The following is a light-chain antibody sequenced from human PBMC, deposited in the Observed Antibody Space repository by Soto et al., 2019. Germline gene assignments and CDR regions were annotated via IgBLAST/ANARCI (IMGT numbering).Light chain of an antibody. CDR1: QSVSSS. CDR3: QPRSNWPLT. V-gene: IGKV3-11*01. CDR2: DAS. Sequence: DIVLTQSPDTLSLSPGERATLSCRASQSVSSSLAWYQQKPGQTPRLLIYDASNRATGIPARFNGSGSGTDFTLTVSSLEPEDFAVYYCQPRSNWPLTFGGWTKVEIK. J-gene: IGKJ4*01.